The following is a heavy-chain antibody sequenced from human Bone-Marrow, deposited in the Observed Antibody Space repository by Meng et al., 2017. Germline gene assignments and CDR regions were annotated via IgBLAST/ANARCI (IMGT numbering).Heavy chain of an antibody. CDR2: INHSGST. CDR1: GGSFSGYY. CDR3: ARGRSSGWYRPEYFQH. D-gene: IGHD6-19*01. J-gene: IGHJ1*01. V-gene: IGHV4-34*01. Sequence: QVQQQQVGPGLLKPSETLSLTCAVYGGSFSGYYWSWIRQPPGKGLEWIGEINHSGSTNYNPSLKSRVTISVDTSKNQFSLKLSSVTAADTAVYYCARGRSSGWYRPEYFQHWGQGTLVTVSS.